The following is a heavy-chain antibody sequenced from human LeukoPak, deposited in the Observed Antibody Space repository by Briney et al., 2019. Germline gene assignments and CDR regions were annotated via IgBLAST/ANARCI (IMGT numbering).Heavy chain of an antibody. J-gene: IGHJ5*02. Sequence: SQTLSLTCTVSGGSISSGSYYWSWIRQPPGKGLEWIGEINHSGSTNYNPSLKSRVTISVDTSKNQFSLKLSSVTAADTAVYYCARGQRSGVTIFGVVIVFWFDPWGQGTLVTVSS. CDR1: GGSISSGSYY. V-gene: IGHV4-39*07. CDR2: INHSGST. CDR3: ARGQRSGVTIFGVVIVFWFDP. D-gene: IGHD3-3*01.